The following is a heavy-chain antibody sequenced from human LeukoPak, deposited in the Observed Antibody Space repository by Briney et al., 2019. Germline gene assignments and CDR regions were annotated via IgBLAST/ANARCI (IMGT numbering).Heavy chain of an antibody. V-gene: IGHV5-51*01. J-gene: IGHJ3*01. CDR1: GYRFTSYW. D-gene: IGHD2-15*01. Sequence: GESLKISCNGSGYRFTSYWIGWVRQMPGKGLEWMGIIYPGDSDTRYSPSFQGQVTISADKSMSTAYLQWSSLKASEIAMYYCARGPTPEAFDVWGRGTMVTVSS. CDR3: ARGPTPEAFDV. CDR2: IYPGDSDT.